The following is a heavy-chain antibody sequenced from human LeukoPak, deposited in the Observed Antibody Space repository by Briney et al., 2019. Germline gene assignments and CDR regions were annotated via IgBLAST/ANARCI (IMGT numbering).Heavy chain of an antibody. V-gene: IGHV4-61*01. CDR1: GGSVSSGSYY. CDR2: IYYSGST. CDR3: ASSGFFDWPSFDY. J-gene: IGHJ4*02. Sequence: SETLSLTCTVSGGSVSSGSYYWSWIRQPPGKGLEWIGYIYYSGSTNYNPSLKSRVTISVDTSKNQFSLKLSSVTAADTAVYYCASSGFFDWPSFDYWGQGTLVTVSS. D-gene: IGHD3-9*01.